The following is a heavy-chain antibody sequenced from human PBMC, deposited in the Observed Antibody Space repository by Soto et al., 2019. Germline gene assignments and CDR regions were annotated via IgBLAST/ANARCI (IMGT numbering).Heavy chain of an antibody. CDR2: IYWDDDK. D-gene: IGHD6-19*01. V-gene: IGHV2-5*02. CDR3: AHRPIAVAGSIFDY. Sequence: SGPTLVKPTQTLTLTCTFSGFSLSTSGVGVGWIRQPPGKALEWLALIYWDDDKRYSPSLKSRLTITKDTSKNQVVLTMTNMDPVDTATYYCAHRPIAVAGSIFDYWGQGTLVTVSS. J-gene: IGHJ4*02. CDR1: GFSLSTSGVG.